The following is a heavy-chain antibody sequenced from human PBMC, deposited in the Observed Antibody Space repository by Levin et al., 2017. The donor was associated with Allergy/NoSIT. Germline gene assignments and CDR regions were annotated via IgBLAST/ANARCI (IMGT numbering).Heavy chain of an antibody. CDR3: AKAPGSGWFPYNYAMDV. Sequence: GGSLRLSCAASGFTFSSYGMHWVRQAPGKGLEWVSVISYDGTNKYYADSVRGRFTISRDNSKNTLYVQMDSLRADDTAVYYCAKAPGSGWFPYNYAMDVWGQGTTVIVSS. V-gene: IGHV3-30*18. D-gene: IGHD6-19*01. J-gene: IGHJ6*02. CDR2: ISYDGTNK. CDR1: GFTFSSYG.